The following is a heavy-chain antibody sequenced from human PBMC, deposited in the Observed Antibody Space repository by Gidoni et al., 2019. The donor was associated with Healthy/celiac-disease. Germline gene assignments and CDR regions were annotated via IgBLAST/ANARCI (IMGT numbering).Heavy chain of an antibody. CDR1: GFTFADYA. D-gene: IGHD6-13*01. CDR2: ISWNSGSI. V-gene: IGHV3-9*01. J-gene: IGHJ6*02. Sequence: EVQLVESGGGLVQPGRSLSLSCAASGFTFADYAMHWVRQAQGKGLECVSGISWNSGSIGYADSVKGRFTISRYNAKNSLYLQMNCLRAEDTALYYCAKEASADFYYYYVMDVWGQGTTVTVSS. CDR3: AKEASADFYYYYVMDV.